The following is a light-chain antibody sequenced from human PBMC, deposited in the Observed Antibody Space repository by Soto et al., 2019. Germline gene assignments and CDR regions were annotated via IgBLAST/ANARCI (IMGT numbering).Light chain of an antibody. V-gene: IGKV1-39*01. CDR3: QQSYSTPQYT. J-gene: IGKJ2*01. CDR2: AAS. CDR1: QSISSY. Sequence: DIQMTQSPSSLSASVGDRVTITCRASQSISSYLTWYQQKPGKAPKLLIYAASSLQSGVPSRFSGSGSGTDVTLTISSLQPEDFATYYCQQSYSTPQYTFGQGTKLEIK.